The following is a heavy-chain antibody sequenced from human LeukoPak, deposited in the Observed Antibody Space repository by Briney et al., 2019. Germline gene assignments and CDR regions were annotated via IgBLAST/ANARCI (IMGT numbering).Heavy chain of an antibody. CDR1: GGSFSGYY. CDR2: INHSGST. CDR3: ARGKQLVKRYMDV. V-gene: IGHV4-34*01. D-gene: IGHD6-13*01. Sequence: PSETLSLTCAVYGGSFSGYYWSWIRQPPGKGLEWIGEINHSGSTNYNPSLKSRVTISVDTSKNQFSLKLSSVTAADTAVYYCARGKQLVKRYMDVWGKGTTVTVSS. J-gene: IGHJ6*03.